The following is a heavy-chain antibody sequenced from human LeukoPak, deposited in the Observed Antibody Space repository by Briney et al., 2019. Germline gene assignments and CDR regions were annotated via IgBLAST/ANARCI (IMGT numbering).Heavy chain of an antibody. CDR2: INPNSGDT. J-gene: IGHJ4*02. CDR3: ATGVATAFTY. V-gene: IGHV1-2*02. CDR1: GYTFTAYY. D-gene: IGHD5-18*01. Sequence: GASVKVSCKASGYTFTAYYIRWVRQAPGQGLEWMAFINPNSGDTYSAPQFQGRVTMTRDTSISTASMELSWLSSDDTAVYYCATGVATAFTYWGQGTLVTVSS.